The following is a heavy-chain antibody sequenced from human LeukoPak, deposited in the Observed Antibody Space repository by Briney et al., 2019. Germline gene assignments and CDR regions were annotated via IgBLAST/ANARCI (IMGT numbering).Heavy chain of an antibody. D-gene: IGHD3-10*01. J-gene: IGHJ4*02. CDR1: GFTFSSCG. CDR3: AKDLEGSGSFNFDY. V-gene: IGHV3-30*02. Sequence: GVSLRLSCAASGFTFSSCGMHWVRQAPGKGLEWVAFIRYDGSNKYYADSVKGRFTISRDNSKNTLYLQMNSLRAEDTAVYYCAKDLEGSGSFNFDYWGQGTLVTVSS. CDR2: IRYDGSNK.